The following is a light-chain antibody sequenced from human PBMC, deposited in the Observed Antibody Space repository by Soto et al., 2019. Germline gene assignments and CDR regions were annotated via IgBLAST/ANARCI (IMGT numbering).Light chain of an antibody. Sequence: IAMTQTLASLSLCPGERATLSWKASQSVNIKLAWYQKKPGQAPRLLVYGTSTRATGVPARFSGSGSGADLTLTISSLEPEDFATYYCQQRNTWPPVTFGQGTRLEIK. CDR3: QQRNTWPPVT. CDR1: QSVNIK. V-gene: IGKV3-15*01. CDR2: GTS. J-gene: IGKJ5*01.